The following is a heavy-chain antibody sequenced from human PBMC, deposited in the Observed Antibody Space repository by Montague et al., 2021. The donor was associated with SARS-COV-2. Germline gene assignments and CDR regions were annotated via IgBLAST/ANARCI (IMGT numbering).Heavy chain of an antibody. V-gene: IGHV4-39*01. J-gene: IGHJ3*02. CDR3: ARPLVRGVPKAFDI. Sequence: SETLSLTCTVSGGSITRNYYWGWIRQPPGKGLEWVGNIYYSGTTXXNPSLESRVTISVDASKNQFSLNLTSVTAADTAVYYCARPLVRGVPKAFDIWGQGALVLVSS. CDR1: GGSITRNYY. D-gene: IGHD3-10*01. CDR2: IYYSGTT.